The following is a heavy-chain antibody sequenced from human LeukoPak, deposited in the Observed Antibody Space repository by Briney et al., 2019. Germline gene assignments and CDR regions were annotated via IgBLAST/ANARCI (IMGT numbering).Heavy chain of an antibody. J-gene: IGHJ5*02. V-gene: IGHV3-7*01. CDR2: IKQDGSER. D-gene: IGHD6-13*01. Sequence: RPGGSLRLSCAASGFTFSNYWMSWVRQAPGKGLEWVANIKQDGSERDYVVSVKGRFTISKDNAKNLLYLQMNILRAEDTAVYYCAREISSWYRTEGRFDPWGQGTLVTVSS. CDR3: AREISSWYRTEGRFDP. CDR1: GFTFSNYW.